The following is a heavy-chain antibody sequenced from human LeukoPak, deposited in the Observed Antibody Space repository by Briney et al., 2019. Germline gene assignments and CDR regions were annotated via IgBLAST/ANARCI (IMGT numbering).Heavy chain of an antibody. CDR1: GFTFSNFW. J-gene: IGHJ4*02. D-gene: IGHD1-1*01. CDR2: IYHSGSP. CDR3: ARVNINNWHSCDY. Sequence: PGGSLRLSCTASGFTFSNFWMGWVRQPPGKGLEWIGEIYHSGSPNYNPSLKSRVTISVDKSRNHFSLNLSSVTAADTAVYYCARVNINNWHSCDYWGQGTLVTVSS. V-gene: IGHV4-4*02.